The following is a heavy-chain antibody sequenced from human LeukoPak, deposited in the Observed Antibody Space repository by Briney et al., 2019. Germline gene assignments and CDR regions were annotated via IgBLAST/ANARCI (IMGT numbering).Heavy chain of an antibody. CDR3: ARGAAASYYYYMDV. J-gene: IGHJ6*03. D-gene: IGHD6-13*01. Sequence: PSKTLSLTCTVSGGSISSSYWSWIRQPPGKGLEWVGYIYYSGTTNYNPSLKSRVTISIDTSKKQFSLKVSSVTAADTAVYYCARGAAASYYYYMDVWGKGTTVTVPS. V-gene: IGHV4-59*01. CDR1: GGSISSSY. CDR2: IYYSGTT.